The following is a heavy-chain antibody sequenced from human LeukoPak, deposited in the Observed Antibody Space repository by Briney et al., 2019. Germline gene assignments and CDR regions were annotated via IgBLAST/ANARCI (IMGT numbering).Heavy chain of an antibody. V-gene: IGHV4-59*11. Sequence: SETLSLTCTVSGDSITRHYWNWIRQSPGKALEWIGYIHYTGSTNTNPSLKSRVTISVDTSNSQFSLKLNSVTAADTAVYSCARSGDSPSFDSWGQGTLVTVSS. D-gene: IGHD4-17*01. CDR2: IHYTGST. CDR1: GDSITRHY. J-gene: IGHJ4*02. CDR3: ARSGDSPSFDS.